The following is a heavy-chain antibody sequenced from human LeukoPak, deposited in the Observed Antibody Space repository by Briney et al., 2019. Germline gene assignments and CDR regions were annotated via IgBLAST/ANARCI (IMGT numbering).Heavy chain of an antibody. J-gene: IGHJ4*02. D-gene: IGHD3-10*01. CDR1: GGSISSYY. V-gene: IGHV4-59*01. CDR2: IYYSGST. CDR3: ARVTGSYYSHDY. Sequence: SETLSLTCTVSGGSISSYYWSWIRQPPGKGLEWIGYIYYSGSTNYNPSLKSRVTISVDTSKNQFSLKLSSVTAADTAVYYCARVTGSYYSHDYWGQGTLVTVSS.